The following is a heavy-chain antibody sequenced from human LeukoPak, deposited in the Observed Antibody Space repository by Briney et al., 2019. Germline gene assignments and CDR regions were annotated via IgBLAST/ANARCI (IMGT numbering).Heavy chain of an antibody. Sequence: PSETLSLTCAVYGGSFSGYYWSWIRQPPGKGLEWIGEINHSGSTNYNPSLKSRVTISVDTSKNQFSLKLSSVTAADTAVCYCARQGYSYGSYYYYMDVWGKGTTVTVSS. CDR2: INHSGST. D-gene: IGHD5-18*01. CDR3: ARQGYSYGSYYYYMDV. CDR1: GGSFSGYY. V-gene: IGHV4-34*01. J-gene: IGHJ6*03.